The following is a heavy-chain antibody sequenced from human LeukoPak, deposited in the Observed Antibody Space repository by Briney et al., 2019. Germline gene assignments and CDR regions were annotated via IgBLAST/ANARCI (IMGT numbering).Heavy chain of an antibody. CDR3: ASSSSWYYFDY. Sequence: SETLSLTCTVSGGTISSSSYYWGWIRQPPGKGLEWIGSIYHSGSTYYNPSLKSRVTISVDTSKNQFSLKLSSVTAADTAVYYCASSSSWYYFDYWGQGTLVTVSS. CDR1: GGTISSSSYY. CDR2: IYHSGST. D-gene: IGHD6-13*01. J-gene: IGHJ4*02. V-gene: IGHV4-39*01.